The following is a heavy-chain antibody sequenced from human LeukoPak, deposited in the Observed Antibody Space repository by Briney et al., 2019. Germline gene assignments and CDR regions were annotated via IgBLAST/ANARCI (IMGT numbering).Heavy chain of an antibody. D-gene: IGHD6-19*01. V-gene: IGHV3-30*04. CDR1: GFSFSSYA. Sequence: GRSLRLSCAASGFSFSSYAMHWVRQAPGKGLEWVAVISYDGSNEYYPDSVKGRLTISRDNSKNTLYLQMNSLRAEDTAVYYCARDSSGSYNWFGPWGQGTLVTVSS. CDR2: ISYDGSNE. J-gene: IGHJ5*02. CDR3: ARDSSGSYNWFGP.